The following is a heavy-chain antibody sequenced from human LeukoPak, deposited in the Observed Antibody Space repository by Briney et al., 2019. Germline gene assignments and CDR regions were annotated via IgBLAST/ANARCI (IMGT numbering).Heavy chain of an antibody. Sequence: ASVEVSCKASGYSFTDYYMHWVRQAPGQGLEWMGRINPNSGGTNYALKFQGRVTLTWDTSISTAYMELSRLRSDDTAVYYCARDPLYYYDSSAYYPFDYWGQGTLVTVSS. V-gene: IGHV1-2*06. CDR2: INPNSGGT. D-gene: IGHD3-22*01. CDR3: ARDPLYYYDSSAYYPFDY. J-gene: IGHJ4*02. CDR1: GYSFTDYY.